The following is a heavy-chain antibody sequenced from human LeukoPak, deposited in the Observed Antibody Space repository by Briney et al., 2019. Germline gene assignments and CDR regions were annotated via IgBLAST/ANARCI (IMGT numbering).Heavy chain of an antibody. CDR3: AREDVVTARYYFDY. Sequence: GGSLRLSCAGSGFTFNKYAMDWVRQPPGKGLEWVSSIAGTGGSTYYADSVKGRFTISRDNSKNTLYLQMNSLRAEDTAVYYCAREDVVTARYYFDYWGQGTLVTVSS. CDR2: IAGTGGST. CDR1: GFTFNKYA. J-gene: IGHJ4*02. D-gene: IGHD2-21*02. V-gene: IGHV3-23*01.